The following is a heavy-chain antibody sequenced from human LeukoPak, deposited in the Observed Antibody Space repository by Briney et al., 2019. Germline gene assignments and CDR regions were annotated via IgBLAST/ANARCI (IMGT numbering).Heavy chain of an antibody. D-gene: IGHD6-13*01. Sequence: ATVKVSCKASGYTFTGYYMRWVRQAPGQGLEWMGWINPNSGGTNYAQKFQGRVTMTRDTSISTAYMELSRLRSDDTAVYYCARDRVGIAAATKGTYYYYMDVWGKGTTVTVSS. CDR2: INPNSGGT. V-gene: IGHV1-2*02. CDR1: GYTFTGYY. J-gene: IGHJ6*03. CDR3: ARDRVGIAAATKGTYYYYMDV.